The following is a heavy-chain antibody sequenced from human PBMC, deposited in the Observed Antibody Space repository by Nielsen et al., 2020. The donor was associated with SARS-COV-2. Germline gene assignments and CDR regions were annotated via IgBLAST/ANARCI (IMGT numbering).Heavy chain of an antibody. V-gene: IGHV7-4-1*02. CDR1: GYTFSHYV. D-gene: IGHD3-10*01. CDR3: ARRGIALVRGTPERFDP. J-gene: IGHJ5*02. Sequence: ASVKVSCKASGYTFSHYVINWVRQAPGQGLEWMGWMNTNTGGPMYAQDFTGRFVFSLDSSVSTAYLHISGLKPEDTAVYYCARRGIALVRGTPERFDPWGQGTLVTVSS. CDR2: MNTNTGGP.